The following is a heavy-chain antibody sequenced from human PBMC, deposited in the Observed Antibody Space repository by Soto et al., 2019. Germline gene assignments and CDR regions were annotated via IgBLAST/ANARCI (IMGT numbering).Heavy chain of an antibody. CDR2: IWYDGSNK. CDR1: GFTFSSYG. J-gene: IGHJ4*02. Sequence: GGSLRLSCAASGFTFSSYGMHWVRQAPGKGLEWVAVIWYDGSNKYYADSVKGRFTISRDNSKNTLYLQMNSLRAEDTAVYYCARDQEMATIIDDWGQGTLVTVSS. CDR3: ARDQEMATIIDD. V-gene: IGHV3-33*01. D-gene: IGHD5-12*01.